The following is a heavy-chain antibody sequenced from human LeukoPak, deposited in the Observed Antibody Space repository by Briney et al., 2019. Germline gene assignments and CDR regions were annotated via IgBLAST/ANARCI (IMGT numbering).Heavy chain of an antibody. CDR3: VKDWGANGIGATIES. D-gene: IGHD1-26*01. V-gene: IGHV3-9*01. J-gene: IGHJ4*02. Sequence: PGGSLRLSCAASGFKFDDYVMIWVRQAPGKGLEWVSCIIQNSGIMVYADSVKGRFTISRDNARNSLYLQMYSLRPEDTALYYCVKDWGANGIGATIESWGQGTLVTVSP. CDR1: GFKFDDYV. CDR2: IIQNSGIM.